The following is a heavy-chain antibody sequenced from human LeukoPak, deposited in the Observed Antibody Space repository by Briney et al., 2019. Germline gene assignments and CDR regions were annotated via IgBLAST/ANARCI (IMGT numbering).Heavy chain of an antibody. V-gene: IGHV4-34*01. CDR2: INHSGST. CDR1: GGSFIGYY. D-gene: IGHD2-2*01. CDR3: ARGRRYCSSTSCYGWFDP. Sequence: PSETLSLTCAVYGGSFIGYYWSWIRQPPGKGLEWIGEINHSGSTNYNPSLKSRVTISVDTSKNQFSLKLSSVTAADTAVYYCARGRRYCSSTSCYGWFDPWGQGTLVTVSS. J-gene: IGHJ5*02.